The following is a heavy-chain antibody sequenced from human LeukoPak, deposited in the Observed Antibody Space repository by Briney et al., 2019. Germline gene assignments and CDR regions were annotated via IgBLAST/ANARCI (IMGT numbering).Heavy chain of an antibody. CDR3: ATYSSGWYLLGQANDI. CDR1: GGSISSFY. D-gene: IGHD6-19*01. J-gene: IGHJ3*02. V-gene: IGHV4-34*01. CDR2: INHSGST. Sequence: SETLSLTCTVSGGSISSFYWSWIRQPPGKGLEWIGEINHSGSTYYNPSLKSRVTISVDTSKNQFSLKLSSVTAADTAVYYCATYSSGWYLLGQANDIWGQGTMVTVSS.